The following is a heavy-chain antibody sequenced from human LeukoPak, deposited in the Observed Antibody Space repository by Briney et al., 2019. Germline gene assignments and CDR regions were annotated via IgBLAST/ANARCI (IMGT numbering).Heavy chain of an antibody. J-gene: IGHJ6*02. V-gene: IGHV3-21*01. CDR2: ISSSSSYI. Sequence: PGGSLRLSCAASGFTFSSYSMNWVRQAPGKGLEWVSSISSSSSYICYADSVKGRFTISRDNAKNSLYLQMNSLRAEDTAVYYCAKKLTGFYSYGMDVWGQGTTVTVSS. D-gene: IGHD3-9*01. CDR3: AKKLTGFYSYGMDV. CDR1: GFTFSSYS.